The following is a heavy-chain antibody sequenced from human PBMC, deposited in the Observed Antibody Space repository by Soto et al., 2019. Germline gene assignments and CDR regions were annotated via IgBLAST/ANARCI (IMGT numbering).Heavy chain of an antibody. CDR2: INSDGSST. J-gene: IGHJ4*02. V-gene: IGHV3-74*01. CDR1: GFTFSSYW. Sequence: PGGSLRLSCAASGFTFSSYWMHWVRQAPGKGLVWVSRINSDGSSTNYADSVKGRFTISRDNAKNTLYLQMNSLRAEDTAVYYCARGARGGNYFDYWGQGTLVTVSS. D-gene: IGHD3-16*01. CDR3: ARGARGGNYFDY.